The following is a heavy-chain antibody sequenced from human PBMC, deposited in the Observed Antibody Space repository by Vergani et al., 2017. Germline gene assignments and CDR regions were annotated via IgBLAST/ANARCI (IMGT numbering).Heavy chain of an antibody. J-gene: IGHJ3*02. CDR3: ARVPYYYDSSGPTPEGAFDI. V-gene: IGHV4-59*01. CDR2: IYYSGST. CDR1: GGSISSYY. Sequence: QVQLQESGPGLVKPSETLSLTCTVSGGSISSYYWSWIRQPPGKGLEWIGYIYYSGSTNYNPSLKSRVTISVDTSKNQFSLKLSSVTAADTAVYYCARVPYYYDSSGPTPEGAFDIWGQGTMVTVSS. D-gene: IGHD3-22*01.